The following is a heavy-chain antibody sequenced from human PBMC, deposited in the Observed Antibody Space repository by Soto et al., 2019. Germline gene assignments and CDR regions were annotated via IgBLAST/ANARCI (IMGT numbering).Heavy chain of an antibody. J-gene: IGHJ3*02. CDR3: ARHRNMYFDWFHMEGNHAFDI. D-gene: IGHD3-9*01. CDR2: IYYSGST. CDR1: GGSISSYY. Sequence: PSETLSLTCTVSGGSISSYYWSWIRQPPGKGLEWIGYIYYSGSTNYNPSLKSRVTISVDTSKNQFSLKLSSVTAADTAVYYCARHRNMYFDWFHMEGNHAFDIWGQGTMVTVSS. V-gene: IGHV4-59*08.